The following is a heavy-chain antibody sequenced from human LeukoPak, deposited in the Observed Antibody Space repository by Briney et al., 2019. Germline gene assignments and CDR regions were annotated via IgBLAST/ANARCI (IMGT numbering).Heavy chain of an antibody. CDR3: ARDRGNTGFWFDP. J-gene: IGHJ5*02. V-gene: IGHV3-11*04. CDR1: GFTFSDYY. CDR2: ISCSGSTI. D-gene: IGHD5-18*01. Sequence: PGGSLRLSCAASGFTFSDYYMSWVRQAPGKGLEWVSYISCSGSTIDYADSVKGRFTISRDNAKNSLYLQMNSLRAEDTAVYYCARDRGNTGFWFDPWGQGTLVTVSS.